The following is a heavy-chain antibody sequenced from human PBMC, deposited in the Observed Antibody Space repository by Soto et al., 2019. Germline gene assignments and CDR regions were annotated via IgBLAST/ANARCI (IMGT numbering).Heavy chain of an antibody. Sequence: EVQLLESGGGLVQPGGSLRLSCGVSGFTFNDFEMNWVRQAPGKGLEWLAYIDGSGTTKKYADSVRGRFTISRDNPNNSRFLPMSSLSAADTAMFYCARGFGRFNYWGQGTLVSVSS. D-gene: IGHD3-10*01. J-gene: IGHJ4*02. CDR3: ARGFGRFNY. V-gene: IGHV3-48*03. CDR1: GFTFNDFE. CDR2: IDGSGTTK.